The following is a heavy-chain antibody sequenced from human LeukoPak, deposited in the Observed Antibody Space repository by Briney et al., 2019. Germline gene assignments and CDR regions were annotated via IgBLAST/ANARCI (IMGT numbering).Heavy chain of an antibody. D-gene: IGHD5-24*01. CDR2: ISYDGSNK. J-gene: IGHJ4*02. CDR3: ATVRVRRWLQLGQGAFDY. Sequence: GGSLRLSCAASGFTFSSYAMHWVRQAPGKGLEWVAVISYDGSNKYYADSVKGRFTISRDNSKNTLYLQMNSLRAEDTAVYYCATVRVRRWLQLGQGAFDYWGQGTLVTVSS. CDR1: GFTFSSYA. V-gene: IGHV3-30*04.